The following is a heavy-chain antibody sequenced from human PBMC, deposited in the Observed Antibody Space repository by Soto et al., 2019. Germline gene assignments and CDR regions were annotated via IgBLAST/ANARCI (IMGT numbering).Heavy chain of an antibody. CDR3: ARVLLWFGELLLFDY. V-gene: IGHV4-39*01. Sequence: PSETLSLTCTVSGGSISSSSYYWGWIRQPPGKGLEWIGSIYYSGSTYYNPSLKSRVTISVDTSKNQFSLKLSSVTAADTAVYYCARVLLWFGELLLFDYWGQGTLVTVSS. CDR1: GGSISSSSYY. J-gene: IGHJ4*02. D-gene: IGHD3-10*01. CDR2: IYYSGST.